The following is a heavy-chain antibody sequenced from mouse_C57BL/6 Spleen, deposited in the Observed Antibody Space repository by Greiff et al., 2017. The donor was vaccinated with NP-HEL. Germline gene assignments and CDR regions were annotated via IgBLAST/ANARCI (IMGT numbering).Heavy chain of an antibody. CDR2: ISYDGSN. J-gene: IGHJ2*01. CDR3: AREELWSFDY. V-gene: IGHV3-6*01. D-gene: IGHD1-1*02. Sequence: EVQLQQSGPGLVKPSQSLSLTCSVTGYSITSGYYWNWIRQFPGNKLEWMGYISYDGSNNYNPSLKNRISITRDTSKNQFFLKLNSVTTEDTATYYCAREELWSFDYWGQGTTLTVSS. CDR1: GYSITSGYY.